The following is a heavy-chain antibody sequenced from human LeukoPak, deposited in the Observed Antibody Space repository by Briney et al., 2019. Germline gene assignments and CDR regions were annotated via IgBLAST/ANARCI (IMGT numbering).Heavy chain of an antibody. D-gene: IGHD2-2*01. CDR1: GFTFSTYA. CDR3: AKSPATSASFYFDC. Sequence: QAGGSLRLSCAASGFTFSTYAMNWVRQAPGKGLEWVSVISGSGDSTSYADSVKGRFTLSRDNSKNTLYLQMNSLRAEDTAVYYCAKSPATSASFYFDCWRQGTLVTVSS. CDR2: ISGSGDST. V-gene: IGHV3-23*01. J-gene: IGHJ4*02.